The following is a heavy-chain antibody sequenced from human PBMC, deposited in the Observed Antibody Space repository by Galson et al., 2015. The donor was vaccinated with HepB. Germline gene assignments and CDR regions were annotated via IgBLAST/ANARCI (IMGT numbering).Heavy chain of an antibody. V-gene: IGHV1-18*01. CDR2: ISAYNGNT. CDR3: AALRGGGEWFGGMDV. J-gene: IGHJ6*02. D-gene: IGHD3-3*01. Sequence: SVKVSCKASGYTFTSYGISWVRQAPGQGLEWMGWISAYNGNTNYAQKLQGRVTMTTDTSTSTAYMELSSLRSEDTAVYYCAALRGGGEWFGGMDVWGQGTTVTVSS. CDR1: GYTFTSYG.